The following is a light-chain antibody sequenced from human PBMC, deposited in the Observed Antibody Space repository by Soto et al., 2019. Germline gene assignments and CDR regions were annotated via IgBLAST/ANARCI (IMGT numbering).Light chain of an antibody. CDR3: RQTMQSYA. Sequence: DIVMTQTPLSLSVTPGQPASISCKSSQSLLHSDGETYLHWYLQKPAQAAHRLMYEVSNRLSGVPDRFRGNGAGTDCTLKLNRVEAEDVGGYDCRQTMQSYAFGQGTKLEIK. J-gene: IGKJ2*01. CDR1: QSLLHSDGETY. V-gene: IGKV2D-29*01. CDR2: EVS.